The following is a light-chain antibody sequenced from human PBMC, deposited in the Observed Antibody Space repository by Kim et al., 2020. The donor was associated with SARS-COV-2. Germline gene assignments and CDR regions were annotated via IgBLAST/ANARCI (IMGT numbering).Light chain of an antibody. CDR2: DVS. V-gene: IGLV2-14*03. CDR3: SSYTSSSTLNLV. J-gene: IGLJ3*02. CDR1: SSDVGGYNY. Sequence: LTQPASVSGSPGQSITISCTGTSSDVGGYNYVSWYQQHPGKAPKLMIYDVSNRPSGVSNRFSGSKSGSTASLTISGLQAEDEADYYCSSYTSSSTLNLVFGGGTQLTVL.